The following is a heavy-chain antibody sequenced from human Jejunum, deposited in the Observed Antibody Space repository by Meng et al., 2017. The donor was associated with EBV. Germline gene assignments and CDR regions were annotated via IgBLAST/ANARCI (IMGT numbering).Heavy chain of an antibody. Sequence: QGQLQGSGPGLVKPSETLSLTCTGSGGSVSSGTYYWTWIRQPPGKGLEWIGYIYNSGSTNYNPSLKSRVTISLDTSKNQFSLKLSSVTAADTAMYYCARNWNFWGQGTLVTVSS. J-gene: IGHJ4*02. D-gene: IGHD1-1*01. CDR1: GGSVSSGTYY. CDR3: ARNWNF. V-gene: IGHV4-61*01. CDR2: IYNSGST.